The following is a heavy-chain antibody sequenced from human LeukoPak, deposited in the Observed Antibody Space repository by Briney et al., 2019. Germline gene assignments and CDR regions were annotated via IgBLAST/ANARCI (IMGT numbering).Heavy chain of an antibody. Sequence: GGSLRLSCAASGFTVSSNYMSWVRQAPGKGLEWVSVIYSGGSTYYADSVKGRFTISRDNSKNSLYLQMNSLRAEDTAVYYCARDVTDLVGVWWGYYFDYWGQGTLVTVSS. CDR2: IYSGGST. D-gene: IGHD1-26*01. CDR1: GFTVSSNY. CDR3: ARDVTDLVGVWWGYYFDY. V-gene: IGHV3-53*01. J-gene: IGHJ4*02.